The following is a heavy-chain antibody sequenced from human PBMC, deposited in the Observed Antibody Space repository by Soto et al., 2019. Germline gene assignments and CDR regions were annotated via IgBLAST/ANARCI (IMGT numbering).Heavy chain of an antibody. CDR3: ARDGVGYYDSSGYSAYFQH. D-gene: IGHD3-22*01. V-gene: IGHV3-33*01. J-gene: IGHJ1*01. CDR2: IWHDGSNK. Sequence: QVQLVESGGGVVQPGRSLRLSCAASGFTFSNYGMHWVRQAPGKGLEWVAVIWHDGSNKYYADSVKGRFTISRDNSKNTLDLQMNSLRAEDTAVYYCARDGVGYYDSSGYSAYFQHWGQGTLVTVSS. CDR1: GFTFSNYG.